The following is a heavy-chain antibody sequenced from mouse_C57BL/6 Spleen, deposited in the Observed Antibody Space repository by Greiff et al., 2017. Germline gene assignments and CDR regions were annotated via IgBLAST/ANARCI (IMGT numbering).Heavy chain of an antibody. CDR3: ARDSSGSSYYYAMDY. D-gene: IGHD3-2*02. CDR2: ISSGGSYT. CDR1: GFTFSSYG. V-gene: IGHV5-6*01. Sequence: EVKLVESGGDLVKPGGSLKLSCAASGFTFSSYGMSWVRQTPDKRLEWVATISSGGSYTYYPDSVKGRFTISRDNAKNTLYLQMSSLKSEDTAMYYCARDSSGSSYYYAMDYWGQGTSVTVSS. J-gene: IGHJ4*01.